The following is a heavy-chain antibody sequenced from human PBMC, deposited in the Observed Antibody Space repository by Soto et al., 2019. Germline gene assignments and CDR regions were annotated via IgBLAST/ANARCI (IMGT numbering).Heavy chain of an antibody. CDR2: IIPILGIA. D-gene: IGHD3-10*01. V-gene: IGHV1-69*08. J-gene: IGHJ6*02. CDR1: GGTFSSYT. Sequence: QVQLVQSGAEVKKPWSSVKVSCKASGGTFSSYTISWVRQAPGQGLEWMGRIIPILGIANYAQKFQGRVTITADKSTSTAYMELSSLRSEDTAVYYCARETRESYYYYYGMDVWGQGTTVTVSS. CDR3: ARETRESYYYYYGMDV.